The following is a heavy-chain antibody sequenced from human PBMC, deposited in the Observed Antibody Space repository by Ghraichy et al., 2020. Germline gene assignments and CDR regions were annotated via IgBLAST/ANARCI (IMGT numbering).Heavy chain of an antibody. Sequence: GGSLRLSCAASGFTFNSYAMHWVRQAPGKGLEWVALISYNGGNKNYADSVKGRFTISRDSSNYTLYLQMNSLRAEDTAVYYCARDFQGLDFWGQGTLVTVSS. CDR2: ISYNGGNK. CDR1: GFTFNSYA. CDR3: ARDFQGLDF. J-gene: IGHJ4*02. V-gene: IGHV3-30-3*01.